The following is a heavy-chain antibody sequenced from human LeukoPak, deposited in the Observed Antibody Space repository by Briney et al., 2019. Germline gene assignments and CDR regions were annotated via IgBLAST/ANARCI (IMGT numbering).Heavy chain of an antibody. CDR3: ARVFDSGSQAYFYYMDV. J-gene: IGHJ6*03. V-gene: IGHV4-59*01. CDR2: IYSSGST. CDR1: GGSIRGYY. Sequence: SETLSLTCNVSGGSIRGYYWSWIRQPPGKGLEWIGYIYSSGSTNYNPSLKSRVTMSVDTSKNQFSLKVSSVAAADTAVYYCARVFDSGSQAYFYYMDVWGKGTTVTVSS. D-gene: IGHD3-10*01.